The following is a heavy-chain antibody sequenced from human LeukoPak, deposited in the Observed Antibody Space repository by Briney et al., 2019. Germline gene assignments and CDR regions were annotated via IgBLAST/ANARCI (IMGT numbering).Heavy chain of an antibody. Sequence: ASVKVSCKASGYTFTGYYMHWVRQAPGQGLEWMGWINPNSGGTNYAQKFQGWVTMTRDTSISTAYMELSRLRSDDTAVYYCARVPHSGYDYAFFDYWGQGTLVTVSS. CDR1: GYTFTGYY. J-gene: IGHJ4*02. D-gene: IGHD5-12*01. CDR2: INPNSGGT. CDR3: ARVPHSGYDYAFFDY. V-gene: IGHV1-2*04.